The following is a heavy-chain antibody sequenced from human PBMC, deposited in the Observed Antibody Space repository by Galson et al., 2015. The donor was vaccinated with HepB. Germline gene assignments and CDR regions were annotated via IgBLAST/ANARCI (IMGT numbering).Heavy chain of an antibody. CDR3: AKAGAKYCSGGSCYRHYFDY. J-gene: IGHJ4*02. CDR2: IRYDGSNK. V-gene: IGHV3-30*02. D-gene: IGHD2-15*01. Sequence: SLRLSCAASGFTFSSYGLHWVRQAPGNGLEWVAFIRYDGSNKYYADSVKGRFTISRDNSKNTLYLQMNSLRAEDTAVYYCAKAGAKYCSGGSCYRHYFDYWGQGTLVTVSS. CDR1: GFTFSSYG.